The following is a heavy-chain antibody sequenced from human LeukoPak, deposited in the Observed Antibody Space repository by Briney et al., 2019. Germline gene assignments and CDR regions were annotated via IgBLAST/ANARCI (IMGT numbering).Heavy chain of an antibody. CDR2: IYYSGST. CDR3: SRVPSSWYDWFDP. V-gene: IGHV4-39*07. J-gene: IGHJ5*02. CDR1: GGSISRSSYY. D-gene: IGHD6-13*01. Sequence: SETLSLTCSVSGGSISRSSYYWGWIRLPPGKGLEWIGSIYYSGSTYYNPSLRSRVTMSVDTSKNQFSLRLSSVTAADTAVYYCSRVPSSWYDWFDPWGQGALVTVSS.